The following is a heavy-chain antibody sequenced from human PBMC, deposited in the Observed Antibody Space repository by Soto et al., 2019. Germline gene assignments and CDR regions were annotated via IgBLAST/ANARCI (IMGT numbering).Heavy chain of an antibody. D-gene: IGHD6-6*01. V-gene: IGHV3-23*01. CDR3: AKKWELWSIAARTDAFDI. CDR1: GFTFSSYA. Sequence: GGSLRLSCAASGFTFSSYAMSWVRQAPGKGLEWVSAISGSGGSTYYADSVKGRFTISRDNSKNTLYLQMNSLRAEDTAVYYCAKKWELWSIAARTDAFDIWGQGTMVTVSS. J-gene: IGHJ3*02. CDR2: ISGSGGST.